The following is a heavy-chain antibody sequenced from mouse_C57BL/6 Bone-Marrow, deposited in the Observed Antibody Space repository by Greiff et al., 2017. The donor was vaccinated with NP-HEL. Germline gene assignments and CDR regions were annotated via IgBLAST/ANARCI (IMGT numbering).Heavy chain of an antibody. J-gene: IGHJ3*01. CDR3: ARRRPILAY. CDR1: GYTFTSYG. D-gene: IGHD6-5*01. Sequence: QVQLQQSGAELARPGASVKLSCKASGYTFTSYGISWVKQRTGQGLEWIGEIYPRSGNTYYNEKFKGKATLTADKSSSTAYMELRCLTSEDSAVYFCARRRPILAYWGQGTLVTVSA. CDR2: IYPRSGNT. V-gene: IGHV1-81*01.